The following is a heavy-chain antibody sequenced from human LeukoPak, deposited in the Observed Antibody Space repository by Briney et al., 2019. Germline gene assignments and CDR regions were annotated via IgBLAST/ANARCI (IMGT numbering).Heavy chain of an antibody. V-gene: IGHV1-2*02. Sequence: ASVKVSCKASVYTFTCYFMHWVRQAPGQGLEWMGWIDPHSDGTNYAHKYQARVTITRDTSISTAYMELSRLRSDATAVYYGARDGEIIAAAGTEAYFDYWGQGTLVAVSS. CDR2: IDPHSDGT. CDR1: VYTFTCYF. CDR3: ARDGEIIAAAGTEAYFDY. J-gene: IGHJ4*02. D-gene: IGHD6-13*01.